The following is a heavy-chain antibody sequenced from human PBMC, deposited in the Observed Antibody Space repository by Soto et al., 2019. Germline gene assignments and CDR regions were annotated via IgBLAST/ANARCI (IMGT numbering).Heavy chain of an antibody. V-gene: IGHV1-18*01. CDR1: GYIFNTYG. J-gene: IGHJ3*02. CDR3: ARVAYYVRRSSGAFEI. Sequence: ASVKVSCKASGYIFNTYGIAWVRQAPGQGLEWMGWISTFNGHTIYAQKFQGRVTVTKDTSTTTAYMELRSLRYDDTAVYYCARVAYYVRRSSGAFEIRGQGTMVSVSS. D-gene: IGHD3-16*01. CDR2: ISTFNGHT.